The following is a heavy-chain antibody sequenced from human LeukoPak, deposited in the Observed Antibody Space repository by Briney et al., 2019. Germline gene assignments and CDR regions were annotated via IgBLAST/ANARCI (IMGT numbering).Heavy chain of an antibody. CDR1: GFTFRSYA. CDR3: AKVATMIVVVIGCHFEY. D-gene: IGHD3-22*01. CDR2: IRGSGGST. V-gene: IGHV3-23*01. Sequence: GGSLRLSCAASGFTFRSYAMSWVPQAPGKGLEWVSAIRGSGGSTYYADSVKGRFTISRDNSKNTLYLQMNSLRAEDTAVYYCAKVATMIVVVIGCHFEYWGQGTLVTVSS. J-gene: IGHJ4*02.